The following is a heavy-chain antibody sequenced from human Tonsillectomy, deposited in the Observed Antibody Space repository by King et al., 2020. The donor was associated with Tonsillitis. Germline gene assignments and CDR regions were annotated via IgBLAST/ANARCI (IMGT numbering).Heavy chain of an antibody. CDR1: GDSVSSNSAA. J-gene: IGHJ6*02. CDR2: TYYRSKWYN. V-gene: IGHV6-1*01. CDR3: ARGEIYCSSTSCISHGMDV. Sequence: VQLQQSGPGLVKPSQTLSLTCAISGDSVSSNSAAWNWIRQSPSRGLEWLGRTYYRSKWYNDYAVSVKSRITINPDTSKNQFSLQLNSVTPEDTAVYYCARGEIYCSSTSCISHGMDVWGQGTTVTVSS. D-gene: IGHD2-2*01.